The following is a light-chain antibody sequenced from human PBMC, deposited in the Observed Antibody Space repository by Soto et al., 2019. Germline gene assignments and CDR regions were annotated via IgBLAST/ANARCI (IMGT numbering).Light chain of an antibody. Sequence: DIQMTQSPSSLSASVGDRVTITCRASLDIDRYLNGYQQKPGKAPKLLIYAASSLQSGVPSRFSGSGSGTDFTLTISSLQPEDFATFYCQQSYIIPFTFGQGTKLEIK. V-gene: IGKV1-39*01. CDR3: QQSYIIPFT. CDR1: LDIDRY. J-gene: IGKJ2*01. CDR2: AAS.